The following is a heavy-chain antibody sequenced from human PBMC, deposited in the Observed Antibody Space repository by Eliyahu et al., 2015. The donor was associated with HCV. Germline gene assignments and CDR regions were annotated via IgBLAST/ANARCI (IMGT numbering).Heavy chain of an antibody. J-gene: IGHJ4*02. CDR1: GFXXRNAW. Sequence: EVQLVESGGGLVKPGGXLRXSXVASGFXXRNAWMWWVRQXPGKGLEWVGRIKTKADGETTDYAAPVKGRFTISRDDSKDTLDLLMNSLKAEDTAVYYCVRSFGIVNYFDYWGQGTLVTVSS. CDR2: IKTKADGETT. V-gene: IGHV3-15*01. D-gene: IGHD3-3*01. CDR3: VRSFGIVNYFDY.